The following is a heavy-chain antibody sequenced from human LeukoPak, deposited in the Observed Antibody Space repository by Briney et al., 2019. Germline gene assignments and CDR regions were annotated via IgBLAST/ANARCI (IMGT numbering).Heavy chain of an antibody. CDR3: AKASWRWELLTW. CDR1: GFTFSSYG. CDR2: ISSDGTSK. V-gene: IGHV3-30*18. D-gene: IGHD1-26*01. J-gene: IGHJ4*02. Sequence: PGRSLRLSCAASGFTFSSYGMHWVRQAPGKGLEWVAVISSDGTSKYSADSVKGRFSISRDNSKNTLYLQMNSLRAEDTAVYYCAKASWRWELLTWWGQGTLVTVSS.